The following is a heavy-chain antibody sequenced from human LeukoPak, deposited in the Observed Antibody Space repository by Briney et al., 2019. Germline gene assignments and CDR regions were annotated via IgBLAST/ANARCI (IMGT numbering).Heavy chain of an antibody. D-gene: IGHD3-16*01. CDR2: INSDGSST. Sequence: PGGSLRLSCAASGFTFNNYWMHWVRQAPGKGLVWVSRINSDGSSTSYADSVKGRFTISRDNAKNTLYLQMNNLRAEDTAVYYCAILGGDSFDYWGQGTLVTVSS. J-gene: IGHJ4*02. CDR3: AILGGDSFDY. V-gene: IGHV3-74*01. CDR1: GFTFNNYW.